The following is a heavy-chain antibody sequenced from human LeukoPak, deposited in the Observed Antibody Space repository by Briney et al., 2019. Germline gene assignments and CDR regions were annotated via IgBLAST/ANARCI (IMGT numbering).Heavy chain of an antibody. D-gene: IGHD3-10*01. Sequence: GGSLRLSCAASGFTFSSYAMSWVRQAPGKGLEWVSAISGSGGSTYYADSVKGRFTISRDNSKNTLYLQMNSLRAEDTAVYYCAKATFEDDYYGSGSYYLYWGQRTLVTVSS. V-gene: IGHV3-23*01. CDR3: AKATFEDDYYGSGSYYLY. CDR1: GFTFSSYA. J-gene: IGHJ4*02. CDR2: ISGSGGST.